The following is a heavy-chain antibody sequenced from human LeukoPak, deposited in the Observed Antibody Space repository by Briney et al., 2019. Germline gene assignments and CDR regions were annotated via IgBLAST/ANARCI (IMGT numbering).Heavy chain of an antibody. CDR1: GYRFTSYW. J-gene: IGHJ4*02. V-gene: IGHV5-51*01. Sequence: GESLKISRKGSGYRFTSYWIGWVRQMPGKGLEWMGIIYPGDSDTRYNPPFQGQVTISADKSISSAYLQWSSLKASDTAMYYCARHFRGSSPADYWGQGALVTVSS. D-gene: IGHD6-6*01. CDR2: IYPGDSDT. CDR3: ARHFRGSSPADY.